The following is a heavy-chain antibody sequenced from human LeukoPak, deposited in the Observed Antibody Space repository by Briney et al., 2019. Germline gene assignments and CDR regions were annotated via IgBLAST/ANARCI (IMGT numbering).Heavy chain of an antibody. CDR2: ISSSSGTI. Sequence: PRGSLRLSCAASGFTFSNYRMNWVRQAPGKGLEWVSYISSSSGTIYYADSVKGRFTISRDNAKNSLYLQMNSLRDEDTAVYYCARGNYSYYGLDVWGQGTTVTVSS. V-gene: IGHV3-48*02. CDR1: GFTFSNYR. CDR3: ARGNYSYYGLDV. J-gene: IGHJ6*02.